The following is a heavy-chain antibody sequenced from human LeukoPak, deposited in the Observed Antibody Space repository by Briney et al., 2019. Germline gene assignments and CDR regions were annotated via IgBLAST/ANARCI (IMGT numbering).Heavy chain of an antibody. V-gene: IGHV3-64*01. Sequence: PGGSLRLSCAASGFTFSSYAMHWVRQAPGKGLEYVSAISSNGGSTYYANSVKGRFTISRDNSKNTLYLQMGSLRAEDMAVYYCATLRGPGYCSGGSCYSRSRAFDIWGQGTMVTVSS. D-gene: IGHD2-15*01. J-gene: IGHJ3*02. CDR2: ISSNGGST. CDR1: GFTFSSYA. CDR3: ATLRGPGYCSGGSCYSRSRAFDI.